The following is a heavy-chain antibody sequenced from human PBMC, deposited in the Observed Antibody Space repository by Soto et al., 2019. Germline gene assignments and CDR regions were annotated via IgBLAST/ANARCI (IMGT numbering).Heavy chain of an antibody. CDR2: ISAYNGNT. V-gene: IGHV1-18*01. Sequence: GASVKVSCKASGYTFTSYGISWVRQAPGQGLEWMGWISAYNGNTNYAQKLQGRVTMTTDTSTSTAYMELRSLRSDDTAVYYCARGAYCGGDCYHEYNIRGQGTTVTVSS. CDR1: GYTFTSYG. D-gene: IGHD2-21*02. J-gene: IGHJ6*02. CDR3: ARGAYCGGDCYHEYNI.